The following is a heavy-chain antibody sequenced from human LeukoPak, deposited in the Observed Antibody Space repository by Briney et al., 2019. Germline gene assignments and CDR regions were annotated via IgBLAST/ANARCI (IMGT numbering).Heavy chain of an antibody. J-gene: IGHJ5*02. CDR3: ARGRSWGYSSSSRWSDP. Sequence: SETLSLTCAVYGGSFSGYYWSWIRQPPGKGLEWIGEINHSGSTNYNPSLKSRVTISVDTSKNQFSLKLSSVTAADTAVYYCARGRSWGYSSSSRWSDPWGQGTLVTVSS. CDR2: INHSGST. CDR1: GGSFSGYY. V-gene: IGHV4-34*01. D-gene: IGHD6-6*01.